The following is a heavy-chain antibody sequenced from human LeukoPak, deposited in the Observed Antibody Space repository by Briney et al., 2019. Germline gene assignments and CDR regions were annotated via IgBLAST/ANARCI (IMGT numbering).Heavy chain of an antibody. V-gene: IGHV3-30*01. CDR3: ARVAGYSSGWYRDGTFDI. CDR2: ISYDGSNK. D-gene: IGHD6-19*01. J-gene: IGHJ3*02. Sequence: GGSLRLSCAASGFTFSDYYMHWVRQAPGKGLEWVAVISYDGSNKYYADSVKGRFTISRDNSKNTLYLQMNSLRAEDTAVYYCARVAGYSSGWYRDGTFDIWGQGTMVTVSS. CDR1: GFTFSDYY.